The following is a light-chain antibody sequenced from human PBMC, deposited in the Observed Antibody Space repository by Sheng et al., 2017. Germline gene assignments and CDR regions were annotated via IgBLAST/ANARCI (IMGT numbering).Light chain of an antibody. V-gene: IGKV1-39*01. Sequence: DIQMTQSPSSLSASVGDRVTITCRASQSISSYLNWYQQKPGKAPKLLIYAASSLQSGVPSRFSGSGSGTDFTLTISSLQPEDFGTYYCQQANSFPYTFGQGTKLEMK. CDR2: AAS. CDR3: QQANSFPYT. CDR1: QSISSY. J-gene: IGKJ2*01.